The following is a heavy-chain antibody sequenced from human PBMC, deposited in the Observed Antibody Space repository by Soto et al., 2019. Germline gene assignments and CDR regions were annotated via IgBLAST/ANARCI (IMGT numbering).Heavy chain of an antibody. J-gene: IGHJ4*02. CDR3: GRRWGRTFDY. V-gene: IGHV1-69*02. CDR2: IIPILGIA. CDR1: GGTFSSYT. Sequence: SLKVSCKASGGTFSSYTISWVRQAPGQGLEWMGRIIPILGIANYAQKFQGRVTITADKSTSTAYMELSSLRSEDTAVYYCGRRWGRTFDYWGQGTLVTVSS. D-gene: IGHD7-27*01.